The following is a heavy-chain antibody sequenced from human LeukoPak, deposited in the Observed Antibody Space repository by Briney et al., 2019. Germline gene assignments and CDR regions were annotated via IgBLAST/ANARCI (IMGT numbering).Heavy chain of an antibody. J-gene: IGHJ4*02. Sequence: SETLSLTCTVSADSVVSFHWSWIRQSAGKGLEWIGRVFHSGTTKNPSLKSRVTMSLDTSKNLLSLTMTSVTAADTAIYFCARDGRVRGFDSWGQGTLVIVSS. D-gene: IGHD3-10*02. V-gene: IGHV4-4*07. CDR3: ARDGRVRGFDS. CDR1: ADSVVSFH. CDR2: VFHSGTT.